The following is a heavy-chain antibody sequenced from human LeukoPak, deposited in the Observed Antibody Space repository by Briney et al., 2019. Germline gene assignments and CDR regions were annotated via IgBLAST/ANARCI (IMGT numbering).Heavy chain of an antibody. V-gene: IGHV4-34*01. CDR1: GGSFRAYY. Sequence: PSETLSLTCAVYGGSFRAYYWSWIRQPPGKGLEWIGEINHSGSTNYNPSLKSRVTISVDTSKNQFSLKLSSVTAADTAVYYCASAGPGDPYYYYYYMDVWGKGTTVTVSS. CDR2: INHSGST. J-gene: IGHJ6*03. CDR3: ASAGPGDPYYYYYYMDV. D-gene: IGHD3-10*01.